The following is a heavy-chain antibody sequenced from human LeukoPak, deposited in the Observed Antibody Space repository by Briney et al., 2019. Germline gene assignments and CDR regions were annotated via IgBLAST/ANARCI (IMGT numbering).Heavy chain of an antibody. Sequence: GGSLRLSCSASGFTFTNDVMSWVRQAPGKGLEWVSVIYSGGSTYYADSVKGRFTIPRDNSKNTLYLQMNSLRAEDTAVYYCARDVTGTLFDWGQGTLVTVSS. D-gene: IGHD1-20*01. CDR2: IYSGGST. J-gene: IGHJ4*02. CDR3: ARDVTGTLFD. V-gene: IGHV3-66*01. CDR1: GFTFTNDV.